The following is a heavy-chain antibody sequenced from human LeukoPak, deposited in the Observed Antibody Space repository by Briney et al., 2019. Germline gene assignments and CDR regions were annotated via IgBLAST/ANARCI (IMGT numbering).Heavy chain of an antibody. CDR1: GGTFSSYA. Sequence: SVKVSCKASGGTFSSYAISWVRQAPGQGLEWMGRIIPILGIANYAQKFQGRVTITADKSTSTAYMELSSLRPEDTAVYYCARNHYYDSSGDYWGQGTLVTVSS. V-gene: IGHV1-69*04. J-gene: IGHJ4*02. CDR3: ARNHYYDSSGDY. D-gene: IGHD3-22*01. CDR2: IIPILGIA.